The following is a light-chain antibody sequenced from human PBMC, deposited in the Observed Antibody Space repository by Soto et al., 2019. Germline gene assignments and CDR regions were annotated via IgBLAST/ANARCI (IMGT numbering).Light chain of an antibody. CDR1: SSNIGAGYD. CDR3: QSYDSSLSGGV. CDR2: GNS. Sequence: QSVLTQPPSVSGAPGQRVTISCTESSSNIGAGYDVHWYQQLPGTAPKLLIYGNSNRPSGVPVRFSGSKSGTSASLAITGLQAGDEADYYCQSYDSSLSGGVFGGGTKLTVL. V-gene: IGLV1-40*01. J-gene: IGLJ2*01.